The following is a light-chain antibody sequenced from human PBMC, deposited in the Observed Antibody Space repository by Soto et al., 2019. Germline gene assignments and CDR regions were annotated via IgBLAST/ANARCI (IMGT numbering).Light chain of an antibody. J-gene: IGLJ1*01. CDR3: CSYAGMSSYV. Sequence: QSALTQPGSVSGSPGQSVTISCTGTSSDVGRFEYVSWYQQHPGEAPKVVVYDITKRPSGVPDRFSGSKSGNTASLTISGLQAEDEADYYCCSYAGMSSYVVGTGTKLTVL. CDR2: DIT. V-gene: IGLV2-11*01. CDR1: SSDVGRFEY.